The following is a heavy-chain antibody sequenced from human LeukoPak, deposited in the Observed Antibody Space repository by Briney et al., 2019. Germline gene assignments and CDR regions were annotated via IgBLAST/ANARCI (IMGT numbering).Heavy chain of an antibody. D-gene: IGHD3-3*01. CDR2: IKSKTDGGTT. CDR1: GFTFSNAW. CDR3: TTVFPGHYDFWSGYSHVIDDY. J-gene: IGHJ4*02. Sequence: GGSLTLSCAASGFTFSNAWMSWVRQAPGKGLEWVGRIKSKTDGGTTDYAAPVKGRFTISRDDSKNTLYLQMNSLKTEDTAVYYCTTVFPGHYDFWSGYSHVIDDYWGQGTLVTVSS. V-gene: IGHV3-15*01.